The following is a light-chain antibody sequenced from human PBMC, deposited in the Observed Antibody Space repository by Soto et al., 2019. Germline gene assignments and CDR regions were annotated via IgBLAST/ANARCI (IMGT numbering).Light chain of an antibody. CDR1: QGITTY. Sequence: EIQLTQSPTSLAASLGDSVTITCRASQGITTYLNWYHQRPGMAPKLLIYVASNLVVGVPSRFSGRGSGTDFTLTIDNLQPEDFGTYYSQPTYHTPLPFDGRT. CDR3: QPTYHTPLP. V-gene: IGKV1-39*01. J-gene: IGKJ4*01. CDR2: VAS.